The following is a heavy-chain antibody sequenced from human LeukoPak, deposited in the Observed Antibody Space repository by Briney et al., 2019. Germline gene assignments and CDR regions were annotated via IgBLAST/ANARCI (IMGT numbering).Heavy chain of an antibody. CDR1: GGSISSYY. D-gene: IGHD4-11*01. J-gene: IGHJ4*02. CDR3: ASHTHDYSNSLDY. V-gene: IGHV4-59*04. CDR2: IYYSGST. Sequence: SETLSLTCTVSGGSISSYYWSWIRQPPGKGLEWIGYIYYSGSTYYNPSLKSRVTISVDTSKNQFSLKLSSVTAADTAVYYCASHTHDYSNSLDYWGQGTLVTVSS.